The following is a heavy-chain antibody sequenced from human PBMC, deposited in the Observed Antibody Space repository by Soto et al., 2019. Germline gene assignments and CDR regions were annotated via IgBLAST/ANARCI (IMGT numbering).Heavy chain of an antibody. Sequence: DVQLLESGGGLVQPEGSLRLSCAASGFTFSSYAMGWVRQGPGKGLEWVAVVSIGGSTHYADSARGRFTISRDNSKTTLSLQTNSLTAEDTAVYFCAKRRGAGGHFDYWGQGALVTVSS. V-gene: IGHV3-23*01. CDR2: VSIGGST. CDR1: GFTFSSYA. CDR3: AKRRGAGGHFDY. J-gene: IGHJ4*02. D-gene: IGHD2-15*01.